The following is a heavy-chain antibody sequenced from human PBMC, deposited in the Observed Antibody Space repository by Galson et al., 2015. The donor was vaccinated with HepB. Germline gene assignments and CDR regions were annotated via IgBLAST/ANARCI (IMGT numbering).Heavy chain of an antibody. D-gene: IGHD2-21*01. V-gene: IGHV3-23*01. Sequence: SLRLSCAASGFTFSSHAMNWVRQAPGKGLEWVSGINSDGGGPKHADSVKGRFSISRDNSRNTLYLQMHSLRVEDTAVYYCATRDWGLVLGGWGQGSLVTVSS. J-gene: IGHJ4*02. CDR2: INSDGGGP. CDR1: GFTFSSHA. CDR3: ATRDWGLVLGG.